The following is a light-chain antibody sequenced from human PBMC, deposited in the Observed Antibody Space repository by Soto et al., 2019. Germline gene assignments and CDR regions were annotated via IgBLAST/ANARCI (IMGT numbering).Light chain of an antibody. J-gene: IGKJ5*01. CDR2: EAS. CDR3: QQYATSPL. CDR1: QSVSSTY. Sequence: EIVLTQSPGTLSLSPVERATLSCMASQSVSSTYLTWYQQKPGQAPRLLIYEASRRATGIPDRFSGSGSGTDFSLTISRLEPEDFALYYCQQYATSPLFGQGTRLEIK. V-gene: IGKV3-20*01.